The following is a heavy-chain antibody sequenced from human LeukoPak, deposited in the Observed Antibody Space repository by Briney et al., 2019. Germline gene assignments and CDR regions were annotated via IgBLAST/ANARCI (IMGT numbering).Heavy chain of an antibody. Sequence: SETLSLTCTVSGYSISSGYYWGWIRQPPGKGLEWIGSIYHSGSTYYNPSLKSRATISVDTSKNQFSLKLSSVTAAGTAVYYCARGGRGPSDAFDIWGQGTMVTVSS. J-gene: IGHJ3*02. CDR3: ARGGRGPSDAFDI. CDR2: IYHSGST. CDR1: GYSISSGYY. V-gene: IGHV4-38-2*02. D-gene: IGHD3-10*01.